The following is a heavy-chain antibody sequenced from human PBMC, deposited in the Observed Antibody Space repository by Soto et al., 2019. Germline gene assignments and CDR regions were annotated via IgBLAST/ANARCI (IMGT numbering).Heavy chain of an antibody. Sequence: SXKVSFKASGYTXTSYGISLVRQAPGQGLEWIGWISAYNGNTNYAQKLQGRVTMTTDTYTSTAYMEMRSMRSDDKAVYYCARGGLYGDYIDYWGQGTLVTVS. CDR2: ISAYNGNT. V-gene: IGHV1-18*04. D-gene: IGHD4-17*01. CDR1: GYTXTSYG. CDR3: ARGGLYGDYIDY. J-gene: IGHJ4*02.